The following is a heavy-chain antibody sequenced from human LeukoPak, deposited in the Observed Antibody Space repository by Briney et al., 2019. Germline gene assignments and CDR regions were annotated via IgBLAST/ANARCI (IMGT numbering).Heavy chain of an antibody. Sequence: PSQTLSLTCTVSGGSISSGGYYWSWIRQHPGKGLEWIGYIYYSGSTYYNPSLKSRVTISVDTSKNQCSLKLSSVTAADTAVYYCARDLEDYDYVWGSYRWLYAFDIWGQGTMVTVSS. J-gene: IGHJ3*02. CDR3: ARDLEDYDYVWGSYRWLYAFDI. CDR1: GGSISSGGYY. CDR2: IYYSGST. V-gene: IGHV4-31*03. D-gene: IGHD3-16*02.